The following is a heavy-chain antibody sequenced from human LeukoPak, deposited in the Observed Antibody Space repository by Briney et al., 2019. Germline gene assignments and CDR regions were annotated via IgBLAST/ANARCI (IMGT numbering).Heavy chain of an antibody. Sequence: GGSLRLSCAASGFTFRSYSMNWVRQAPGKGLEWVSSISSGSSYIYYADSVKGRFTISRDNSKNTLYLQMNSLRAEDTALYYCAKAGSYWDFDYWGQGTLVTVSS. CDR1: GFTFRSYS. D-gene: IGHD1-26*01. CDR3: AKAGSYWDFDY. CDR2: ISSGSSYI. J-gene: IGHJ4*02. V-gene: IGHV3-21*04.